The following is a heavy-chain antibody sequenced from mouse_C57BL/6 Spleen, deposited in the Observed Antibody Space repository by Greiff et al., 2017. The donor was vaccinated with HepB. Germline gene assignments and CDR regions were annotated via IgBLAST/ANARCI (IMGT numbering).Heavy chain of an antibody. Sequence: QVQLQQSGAELVKPGASVKLSCKASGYTFTEYTIHWVKQRPGQGLEWIGWFYPGSGSIKYNEKFKDKATLTADKSSSTAYMELSRLTSEDTAVYFCADHEELRRGDWFAYWGQGTLVTVSA. J-gene: IGHJ3*01. V-gene: IGHV1-62-2*01. CDR3: ADHEELRRGDWFAY. CDR1: GYTFTEYT. D-gene: IGHD1-1*01. CDR2: FYPGSGSI.